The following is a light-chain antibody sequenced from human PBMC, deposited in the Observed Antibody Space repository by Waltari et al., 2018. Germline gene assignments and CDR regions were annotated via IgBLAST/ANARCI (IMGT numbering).Light chain of an antibody. J-gene: IGLJ2*01. CDR1: SSNIGSNY. V-gene: IGLV1-47*01. CDR3: AAWDDSLSGPV. Sequence: QSVPTQPPSASGTPGQRVTISCSGSSSNIGSNYVYWYQQVPGTAPKLLIYRNNQRPSGVPYRSSGSKSGTSASLAISGLRSEDEADYYCAAWDDSLSGPVFGGGTKVTVL. CDR2: RNN.